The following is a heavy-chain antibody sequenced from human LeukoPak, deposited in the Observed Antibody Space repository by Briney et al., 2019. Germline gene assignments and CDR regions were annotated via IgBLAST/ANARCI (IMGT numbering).Heavy chain of an antibody. D-gene: IGHD6-13*01. CDR2: IWYDGSNK. CDR1: GFTFSSYG. Sequence: GGSLRLSCAASGFTFSSYGMHWVRQAPGKGLEWVAVIWYDGSNKYYADFVKGRFTISRDNSKNTLYLQMNSLRPEDTAIYYCAKVGGRSWFYFDNWGQGTVVTVSS. J-gene: IGHJ4*02. V-gene: IGHV3-30*02. CDR3: AKVGGRSWFYFDN.